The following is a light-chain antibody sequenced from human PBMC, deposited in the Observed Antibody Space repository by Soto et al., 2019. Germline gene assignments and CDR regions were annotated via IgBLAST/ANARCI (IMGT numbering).Light chain of an antibody. J-gene: IGLJ1*01. CDR1: SSDVGSYNR. V-gene: IGLV2-18*01. CDR2: EVS. CDR3: SLYTNSSTFYV. Sequence: QSALTQPPSVSGSPGQSVTISCTGTSSDVGSYNRVSWYQQPPGTAPKLMIYEVSNRPSGVPDRFSGSKSGNTASLTISGLQAEDEADYYCSLYTNSSTFYVFGTGTKVTVL.